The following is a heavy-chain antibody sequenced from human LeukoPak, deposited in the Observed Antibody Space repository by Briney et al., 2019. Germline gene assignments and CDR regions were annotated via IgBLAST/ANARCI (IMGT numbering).Heavy chain of an antibody. CDR2: ISYDGSNK. CDR1: GFIFSSYA. J-gene: IGHJ4*02. D-gene: IGHD3-22*01. V-gene: IGHV3-30-3*01. Sequence: GRSLRLSCAASGFIFSSYAMHWVRQAPGKGLEWVAVISYDGSNKYYADSVKGRFTISRDNSKNTLYLQMNSLRAEDTAVYYCAAASITMIVTHWGQGTLVTVSS. CDR3: AAASITMIVTH.